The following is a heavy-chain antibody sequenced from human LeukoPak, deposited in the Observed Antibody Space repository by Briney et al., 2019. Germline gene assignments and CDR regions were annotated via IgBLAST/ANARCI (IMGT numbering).Heavy chain of an antibody. Sequence: SETLSLTCTVSGGSISSSSYYWGWIRQPPGKGLEWIGSIYYSGSTYYNPSLKSRVTISVDTSKNQFSLRLSSVTAADTAVYYCARGYDFWSGPTYYGMDVWGQGTTVTVSS. J-gene: IGHJ6*02. CDR1: GGSISSSSYY. CDR2: IYYSGST. D-gene: IGHD3-3*01. V-gene: IGHV4-39*07. CDR3: ARGYDFWSGPTYYGMDV.